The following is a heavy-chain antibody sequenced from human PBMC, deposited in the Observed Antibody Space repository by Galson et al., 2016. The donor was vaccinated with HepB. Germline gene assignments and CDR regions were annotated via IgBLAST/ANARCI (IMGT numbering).Heavy chain of an antibody. D-gene: IGHD3-16*01. CDR2: SGSGDIT. J-gene: IGHJ3*02. CDR1: GLTFRSYA. CDR3: ASHLGGSSLDPFDI. Sequence: SLRLSCAASGLTFRSYAFSWLRQAPGKGLEWVSVSGSGDITYYAHSVKGRFTISRDKSKNTLFLNMISLRAEDTASYYCASHLGGSSLDPFDIWGRGTMVTVSS. V-gene: IGHV3-23*01.